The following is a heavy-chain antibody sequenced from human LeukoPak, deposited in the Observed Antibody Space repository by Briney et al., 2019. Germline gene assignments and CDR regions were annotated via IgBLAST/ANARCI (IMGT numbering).Heavy chain of an antibody. V-gene: IGHV4-39*01. CDR2: IYYSGST. D-gene: IGHD3-10*01. J-gene: IGHJ4*02. CDR1: GDSVSIYY. CDR3: ASYYNVVFDY. Sequence: PSETLSLTCTVSGDSVSIYYWGWIRQPPGKGLEWIGSIYYSGSTYYNPSLKSRVTISVDTSKNQFSLKLSSVTAADTAVYYCASYYNVVFDYWGQGTLVTVSS.